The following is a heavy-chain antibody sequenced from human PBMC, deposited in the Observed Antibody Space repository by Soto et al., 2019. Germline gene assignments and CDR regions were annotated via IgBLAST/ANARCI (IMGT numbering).Heavy chain of an antibody. V-gene: IGHV1-46*03. CDR2: ISTSGGST. CDR3: AXXXXXXXXXXXXXXXXXX. J-gene: IGHJ6*02. Sequence: WKGIISTSGGSTSYAQKFQGRVTMTRDTSTSTVYMELSSLRSEDTAVYYCAXXXXXXXXXXXXXXXXXXWGQGTTVTVSS.